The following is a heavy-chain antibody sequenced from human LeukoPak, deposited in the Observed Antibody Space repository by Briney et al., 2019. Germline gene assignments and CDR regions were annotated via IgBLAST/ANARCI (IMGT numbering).Heavy chain of an antibody. V-gene: IGHV3-66*01. CDR2: IYSGGST. Sequence: GGSLRLSCAASGFTVSSNYMSWVRQAPGKGLEWVSVIYSGGSTYYADSVKGRFTISRDNSKNTLYLQMNSLRAEDTAVYYCAREIPYYYDSSGYYYDYWGQGTLVTVSS. J-gene: IGHJ4*02. CDR3: AREIPYYYDSSGYYYDY. CDR1: GFTVSSNY. D-gene: IGHD3-22*01.